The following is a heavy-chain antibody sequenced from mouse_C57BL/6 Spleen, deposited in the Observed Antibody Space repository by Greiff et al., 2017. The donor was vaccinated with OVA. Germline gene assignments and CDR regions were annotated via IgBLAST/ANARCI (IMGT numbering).Heavy chain of an antibody. J-gene: IGHJ3*01. V-gene: IGHV2-6-1*01. CDR1: GFSLTSYG. Sequence: VMLVESGPGLVAPSQSLSITCTVSGFSLTSYGVHWVRQPPGKGLEWLVVIWSDGSTTYNSALKSRLSISKDNSKSQVFLKMNSLQTDDTAMYYCARHEGSSGYLAWFAYWGQGTLVTVSA. CDR2: IWSDGST. CDR3: ARHEGSSGYLAWFAY. D-gene: IGHD3-2*02.